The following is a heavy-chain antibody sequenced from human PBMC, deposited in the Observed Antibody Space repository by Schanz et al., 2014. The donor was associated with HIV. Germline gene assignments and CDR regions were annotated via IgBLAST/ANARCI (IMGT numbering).Heavy chain of an antibody. Sequence: EVQLLESGGGLEQPGGSLRLSCAASGFNFNNYAMTWVRQAPGKGLEWVSSISESGGHSYYADSVNGRFTISRDNSKNTLYLQMTTLRIDDTAVYYCAKPEYDSRGNSQSHFDYWGQGTLVTVSS. CDR1: GFNFNNYA. D-gene: IGHD3-22*01. CDR2: ISESGGHS. CDR3: AKPEYDSRGNSQSHFDY. V-gene: IGHV3-23*01. J-gene: IGHJ4*02.